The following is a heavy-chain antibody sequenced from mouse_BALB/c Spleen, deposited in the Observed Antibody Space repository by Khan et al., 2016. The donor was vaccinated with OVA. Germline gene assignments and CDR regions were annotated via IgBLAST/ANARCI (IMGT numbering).Heavy chain of an antibody. D-gene: IGHD2-4*01. CDR3: ARGGLALYGMDY. CDR1: GYTFTDYA. CDR2: ISTSYGDA. J-gene: IGHJ4*01. Sequence: VQLQESGAELVRPGVSVKISCKGSGYTFTDYAMHWVKQSHAKTLEWIGVISTSYGDATYNQRFKGKATMTVDKSSNTAYMELARLTSEASAIYYCARGGLALYGMDYWGQGTSVTVSS. V-gene: IGHV1S137*01.